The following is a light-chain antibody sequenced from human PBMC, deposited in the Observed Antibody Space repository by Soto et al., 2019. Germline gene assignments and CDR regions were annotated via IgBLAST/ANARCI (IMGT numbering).Light chain of an antibody. Sequence: QSVLTQPASVSGSPGQSITISCTGTSSDVGGHNYVSWYQQHPGTAPKLMIYEVTNRPSGVSNRFSGSKSGNTASLTISGLLAEDEADYYCISYTSSTTLDVVFGGGTKLTVL. J-gene: IGLJ2*01. V-gene: IGLV2-14*01. CDR2: EVT. CDR1: SSDVGGHNY. CDR3: ISYTSSTTLDVV.